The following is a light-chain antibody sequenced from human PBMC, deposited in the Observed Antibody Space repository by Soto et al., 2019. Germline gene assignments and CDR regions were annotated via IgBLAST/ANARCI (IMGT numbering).Light chain of an antibody. V-gene: IGLV1-44*01. CDR1: SSNIGSET. CDR3: ATWDDSLKRVV. J-gene: IGLJ2*01. CDR2: LNN. Sequence: QPVLTQPPSASGTPGQRVTISCSGSSSNIGSETVNWYQHLPGTAPKLLIYLNNQRPSGVPDRFSGSKSGTSASLAISGLQSEDEADYYCATWDDSLKRVVFGGGTKLTVL.